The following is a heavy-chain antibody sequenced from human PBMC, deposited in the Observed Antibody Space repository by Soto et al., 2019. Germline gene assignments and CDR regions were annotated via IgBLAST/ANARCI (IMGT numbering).Heavy chain of an antibody. Sequence: QVQLVESGGGVVQPGRSLRLSCAASGFTFSSYGMQWVRQAPGKGLELVAVIWYDGSNKYYADSVKGRFTISRDNSKNTLYLQMNSLRAEDTAVYYCARGNYSSSYYGVDVWGQGTTVTVSS. CDR1: GFTFSSYG. J-gene: IGHJ6*02. V-gene: IGHV3-33*01. CDR3: ARGNYSSSYYGVDV. D-gene: IGHD6-13*01. CDR2: IWYDGSNK.